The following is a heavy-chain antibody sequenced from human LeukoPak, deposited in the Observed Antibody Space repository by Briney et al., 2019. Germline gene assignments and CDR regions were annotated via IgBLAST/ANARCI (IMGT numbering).Heavy chain of an antibody. CDR2: IIPALDIA. CDR1: GGTFSTYA. V-gene: IGHV1-69*04. CDR3: ARDYSLSRDYDSSGYYYFDY. Sequence: ASVKVSCKASGGTFSTYAISWVRQAPGQGLEWMGRIIPALDIANYAQEFQGGVTITADESTTTAFMELSSLRSEDTAVYYCARDYSLSRDYDSSGYYYFDYWGQGTLVTVSS. J-gene: IGHJ4*02. D-gene: IGHD3-22*01.